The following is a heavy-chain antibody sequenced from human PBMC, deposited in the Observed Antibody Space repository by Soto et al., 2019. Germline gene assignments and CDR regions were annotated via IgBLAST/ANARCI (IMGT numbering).Heavy chain of an antibody. J-gene: IGHJ4*02. V-gene: IGHV1-2*02. CDR3: ARGVVDTAMVYYFDY. D-gene: IGHD5-18*01. CDR2: INPNSGGT. CDR1: GYTFTGYY. Sequence: GASVKVSCKASGYTFTGYYMHWVRQAPGQGLEWMGWINPNSGGTNYAQKFQGRDTMTRDTSISTAYMELSRLRSDDTAVYYCARGVVDTAMVYYFDYWGQGTLVTVSS.